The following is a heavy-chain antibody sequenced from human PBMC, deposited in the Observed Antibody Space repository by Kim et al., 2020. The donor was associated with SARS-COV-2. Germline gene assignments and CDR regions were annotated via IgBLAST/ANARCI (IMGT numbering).Heavy chain of an antibody. V-gene: IGHV3-23*01. CDR2: ISGSGGST. J-gene: IGHJ4*02. D-gene: IGHD5-12*01. CDR3: AKDGYSGYAETGYYFDY. CDR1: GFTFSSYA. Sequence: GGSLRLSCAASGFTFSSYAMSWVRQAPGKGLEWVSAISGSGGSTYYADSVKGRFTISRDNSKNTLYLQMNSLRAEDTAVYYCAKDGYSGYAETGYYFDYWGQGTLVTVSS.